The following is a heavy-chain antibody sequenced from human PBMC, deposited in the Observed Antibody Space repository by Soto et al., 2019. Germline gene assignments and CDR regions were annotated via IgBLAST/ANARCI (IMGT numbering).Heavy chain of an antibody. CDR1: GFTVSGDY. CDR3: ATRFDYGGNSAAEGAFDI. CDR2: IYSGGST. Sequence: VGSLRLSCAASGFTVSGDYRSWVRQAPGKGLEWVSVIYSGGSTYYADSVKGRFTISRDNSKNTLYLQMNSLRAEDTAVYYCATRFDYGGNSAAEGAFDIWGQGTLVTVSS. V-gene: IGHV3-53*01. D-gene: IGHD4-17*01. J-gene: IGHJ3*02.